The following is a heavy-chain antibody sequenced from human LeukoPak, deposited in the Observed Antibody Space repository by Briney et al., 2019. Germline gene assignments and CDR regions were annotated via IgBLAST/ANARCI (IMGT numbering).Heavy chain of an antibody. J-gene: IGHJ4*02. V-gene: IGHV3-23*01. CDR2: ISGSGGST. D-gene: IGHD3-3*01. CDR3: ANDHGRGLATLEWLLWGFDY. Sequence: GGSLRLSCAASGFTFSSYAMSWVRQAPGKGLEWVSAISGSGGSTYYADSVKGRFTISRDNSKNTLYLQMNSLRAEDTAVYYCANDHGRGLATLEWLLWGFDYWGQGTLVTVSS. CDR1: GFTFSSYA.